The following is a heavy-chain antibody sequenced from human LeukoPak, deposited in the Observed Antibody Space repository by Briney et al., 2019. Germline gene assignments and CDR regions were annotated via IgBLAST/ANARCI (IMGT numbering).Heavy chain of an antibody. J-gene: IGHJ4*02. CDR1: GYTFTGYY. CDR3: AREIPRRGYFDY. Sequence: ASVKVPCKASGYTFTGYYMHWVRQAPGQGLEWMGWINPNSGGTNYAQKFQGRVTMTRDTSISTAYMELSRLRSDDTAVYYCAREIPRRGYFDYWGQGTLVTVSS. D-gene: IGHD3-10*01. CDR2: INPNSGGT. V-gene: IGHV1-2*02.